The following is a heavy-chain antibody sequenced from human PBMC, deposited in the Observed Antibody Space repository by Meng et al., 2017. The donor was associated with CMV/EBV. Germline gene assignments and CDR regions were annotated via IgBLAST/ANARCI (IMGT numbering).Heavy chain of an antibody. CDR2: ISYDGSNK. CDR3: AREAHEGSYNWFDP. CDR1: GFTFSSHA. J-gene: IGHJ5*02. D-gene: IGHD1-26*01. Sequence: GESLKISCAASGFTFSSHAMHWVRQAPGKGLEWVAVISYDGSNKYYADSVKGRFTISRDNSKNTLYLQMNSLRAEDTAVYYCAREAHEGSYNWFDPWGQGTLVTVSS. V-gene: IGHV3-30*04.